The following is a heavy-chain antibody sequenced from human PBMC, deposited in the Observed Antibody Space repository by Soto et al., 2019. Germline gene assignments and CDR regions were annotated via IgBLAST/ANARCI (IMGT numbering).Heavy chain of an antibody. V-gene: IGHV3-30-3*01. D-gene: IGHD4-4*01. CDR3: AREGYSNEDYGMDV. J-gene: IGHJ6*02. CDR2: ISYDGSNK. CDR1: GFTFSSYA. Sequence: QVQLVESGGGVVQPGRSLRLSCAASGFTFSSYAMHWVRQAPGKGLEWVAVISYDGSNKYYADSVKGRFTISRDNSKNTLYLQMNSLRAEDTAGYYCAREGYSNEDYGMDVWGQGTTVTVSS.